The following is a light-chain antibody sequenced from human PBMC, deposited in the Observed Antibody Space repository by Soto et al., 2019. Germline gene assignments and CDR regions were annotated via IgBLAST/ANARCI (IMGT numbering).Light chain of an antibody. CDR3: SSYTSSSTLV. J-gene: IGLJ2*01. V-gene: IGLV1-40*01. CDR2: GHN. CDR1: LSNIGAGYE. Sequence: QSVLTQPPSVSGAPGQRVTISCTGSLSNIGAGYEVHWYQQFPGTAPKLLISGHNNRPSGVPDRFFGSKSGTSASLTIIGLQAEDEADYYCSSYTSSSTLVFGGGTKVTVL.